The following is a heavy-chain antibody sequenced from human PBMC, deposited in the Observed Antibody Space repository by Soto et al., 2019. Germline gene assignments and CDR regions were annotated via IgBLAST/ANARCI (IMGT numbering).Heavy chain of an antibody. J-gene: IGHJ5*02. CDR1: GGSFSGYY. D-gene: IGHD2-2*01. Sequence: ASETLSLTCAVYGGSFSGYYWTWIRQPPGTGLEWIGEINHSGSTNYNPSLKSRVPISVDTSKNEFSLRLSSVTAADTAVYYCARLHCDSPNCVPLDPWGQGTLVTVSS. V-gene: IGHV4-34*01. CDR2: INHSGST. CDR3: ARLHCDSPNCVPLDP.